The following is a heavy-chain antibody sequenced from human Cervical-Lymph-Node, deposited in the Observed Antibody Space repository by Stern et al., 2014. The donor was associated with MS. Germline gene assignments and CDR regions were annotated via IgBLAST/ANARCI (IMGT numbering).Heavy chain of an antibody. CDR1: GFSLSNSGMP. Sequence: QVTLRESGPALVKPTQTLTLTCTFSGFSLSNSGMPATCTRQPPGKALECLPLIAWDEDKYYSTSLKTRLTISKDTSKNQVGLTMTNMDPVDTATYYCARIRRSRFYGDYEEFDYWGQGTLVTVSS. CDR2: IAWDEDK. D-gene: IGHD4-17*01. V-gene: IGHV2-70*01. J-gene: IGHJ4*02. CDR3: ARIRRSRFYGDYEEFDY.